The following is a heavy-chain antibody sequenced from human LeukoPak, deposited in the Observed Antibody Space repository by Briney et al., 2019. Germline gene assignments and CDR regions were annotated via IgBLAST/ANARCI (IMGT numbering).Heavy chain of an antibody. J-gene: IGHJ4*02. CDR2: IYWDDDK. CDR3: AHSGYSGYDFPPTFDY. CDR1: GFSLSTSGVG. Sequence: SGPTLVKPTQTLTLTCTFSGFSLSTSGVGVGWIRQPPGKALEWLALIYWDDDKRYSPSLKSRLTITKDTSKNQVVLTMTNMDPVDTATYYCAHSGYSGYDFPPTFDYWGQGTLVTVSS. V-gene: IGHV2-5*02. D-gene: IGHD5-12*01.